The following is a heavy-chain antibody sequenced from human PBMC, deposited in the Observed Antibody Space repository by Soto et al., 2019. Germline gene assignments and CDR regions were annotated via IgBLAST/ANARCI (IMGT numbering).Heavy chain of an antibody. CDR2: INPNSGGT. Sequence: QVQLVQSGAEVKKPGASVKVSCKASGYTFTGYYMHWVRQAPGQGLEWMGWINPNSGGTNYAQKFQGRVTMTRDTSISTAYMELSRLRSDDTAVYYCARDMNVDTGMATYYYYGVDVWGQGTTVTVSS. CDR3: ARDMNVDTGMATYYYYGVDV. J-gene: IGHJ6*02. CDR1: GYTFTGYY. V-gene: IGHV1-2*02. D-gene: IGHD5-18*01.